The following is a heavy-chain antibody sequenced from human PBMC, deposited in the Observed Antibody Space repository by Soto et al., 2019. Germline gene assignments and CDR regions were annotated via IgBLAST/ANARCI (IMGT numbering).Heavy chain of an antibody. CDR3: AREFYGSGSYSIPYDY. V-gene: IGHV4-39*02. CDR1: GGSISSSSYY. D-gene: IGHD3-10*01. CDR2: IYYSGST. J-gene: IGHJ4*02. Sequence: SETLSPPRTVSGGSISSSSYYWGWIRHAPGKGLEWIGSIYYSGSTYYNPSLKSRVTISVDTSKNQFSLKLSSVTAADTAVYYCAREFYGSGSYSIPYDYWGQGTLVTVSS.